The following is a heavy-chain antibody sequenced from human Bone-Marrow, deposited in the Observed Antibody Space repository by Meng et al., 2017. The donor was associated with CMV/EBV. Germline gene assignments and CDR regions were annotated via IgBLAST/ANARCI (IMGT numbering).Heavy chain of an antibody. J-gene: IGHJ4*02. D-gene: IGHD5-18*01. CDR3: ARIWRTNTAVRD. CDR2: IYPGDFDT. V-gene: IGHV5-51*01. CDR1: GYSFTSYW. Sequence: GGSLRLSCKGSGYSFTSYWIGWVRQMPGKGLEWMGIIYPGDFDTRYSPSFQGQVTISADKSISTAYLQWSSLKASDTAMYYCARIWRTNTAVRDWGQGTLVTVSS.